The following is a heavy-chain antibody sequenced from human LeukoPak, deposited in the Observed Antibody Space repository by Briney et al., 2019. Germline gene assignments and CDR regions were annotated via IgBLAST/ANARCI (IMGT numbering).Heavy chain of an antibody. D-gene: IGHD6-19*01. J-gene: IGHJ4*02. Sequence: PGRSLRLSCAASGFTFSSYAMHWVRQAPGKGLEWVAVISYDGSNKYYADSVKGRFTISRDNAKNSLYLQMNSLRAEDTAVYYCARDPALHYSSGWYGLRGDYWGQGTLVTVSS. CDR2: ISYDGSNK. V-gene: IGHV3-30-3*01. CDR1: GFTFSSYA. CDR3: ARDPALHYSSGWYGLRGDY.